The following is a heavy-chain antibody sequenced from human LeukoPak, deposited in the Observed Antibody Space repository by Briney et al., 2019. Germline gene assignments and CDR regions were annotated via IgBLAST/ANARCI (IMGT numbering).Heavy chain of an antibody. CDR1: GFTFSSYS. D-gene: IGHD1-26*01. CDR2: ISSSSSTI. J-gene: IGHJ4*02. CDR3: ANSGSSNY. V-gene: IGHV3-48*01. Sequence: GGSLRLSCAASGFTFSSYSMNWVRQAPGKGLEWVSYISSSSSTIYYADSVKGRFTISRDNSKSTLYLQMNSLRVEDTAVYYCANSGSSNYWGQGTLVTVSS.